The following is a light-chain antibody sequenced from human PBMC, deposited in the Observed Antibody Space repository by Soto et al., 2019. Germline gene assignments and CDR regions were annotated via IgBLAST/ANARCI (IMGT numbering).Light chain of an antibody. Sequence: QSALTQPPSASGSPGQSVAISCTGTSSDVGGYNYVSWYQQHPGKAPKLMIYEVTKRPSGVPDRFSGSKSGNTASLTVSGLQAEDEADYYCKSYGGSNNGVFGGGTKLTGL. CDR2: EVT. CDR1: SSDVGGYNY. V-gene: IGLV2-8*01. CDR3: KSYGGSNNGV. J-gene: IGLJ3*02.